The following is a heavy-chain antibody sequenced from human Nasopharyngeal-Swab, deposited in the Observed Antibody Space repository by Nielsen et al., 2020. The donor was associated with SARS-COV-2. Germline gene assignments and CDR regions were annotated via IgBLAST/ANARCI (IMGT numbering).Heavy chain of an antibody. J-gene: IGHJ5*02. Sequence: VRQMPGKGLGWMGIIYPGDSDTRYSPSFQGQVTISADKSISTAYLQWSSLKASDTAMYYCARARPVYYYGSGSYFDGWGWFDPWGQGTLVTVSS. CDR3: ARARPVYYYGSGSYFDGWGWFDP. V-gene: IGHV5-51*01. CDR2: IYPGDSDT. D-gene: IGHD3-10*01.